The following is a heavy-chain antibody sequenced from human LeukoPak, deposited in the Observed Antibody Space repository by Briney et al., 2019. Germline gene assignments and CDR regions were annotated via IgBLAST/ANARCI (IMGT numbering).Heavy chain of an antibody. CDR3: ARGRDSSSWYVEGGLGSFDY. V-gene: IGHV3-33*08. J-gene: IGHJ4*02. D-gene: IGHD6-13*01. Sequence: GGSLRLSCAASGFTFSSYAMNWVRQAPGKGLEWVAVIWYDGTNKYYSDSVKGRFTISRDNSKNTLYLQMNSLRAEDTAVYYCARGRDSSSWYVEGGLGSFDYWGQGTLVTVSS. CDR2: IWYDGTNK. CDR1: GFTFSSYA.